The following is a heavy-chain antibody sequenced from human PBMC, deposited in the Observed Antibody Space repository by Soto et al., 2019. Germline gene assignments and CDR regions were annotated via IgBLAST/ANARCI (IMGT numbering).Heavy chain of an antibody. D-gene: IGHD6-19*01. V-gene: IGHV4-31*03. Sequence: QVQLQESGPGLVKPSQTLSLTCTVSGGSISSAAYYWSWIRQRPGKGLEWIGYISHSGSTYYNPSLKHRVIISVDTAKNQFSLSLTSVTAADTVVYYCARGYSYGSNFFCCRGQGALVTVSS. CDR2: ISHSGST. CDR3: ARGYSYGSNFFCC. J-gene: IGHJ4*02. CDR1: GGSISSAAYY.